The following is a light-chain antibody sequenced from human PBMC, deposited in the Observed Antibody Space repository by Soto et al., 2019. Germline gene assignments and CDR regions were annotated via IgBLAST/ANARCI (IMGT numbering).Light chain of an antibody. V-gene: IGKV1-39*01. J-gene: IGKJ5*01. CDR2: AAS. CDR3: QQSYNTPVT. CDR1: QTVRTY. Sequence: DIQMTQSPASLSASVEDRVTITCRASQTVRTYLNWYQQKPGKAPKLLIYAASNLQRGVPSRCNGRGSRTDFTLTITSLRPEDFATYWCQQSYNTPVTFGQGTRRAI.